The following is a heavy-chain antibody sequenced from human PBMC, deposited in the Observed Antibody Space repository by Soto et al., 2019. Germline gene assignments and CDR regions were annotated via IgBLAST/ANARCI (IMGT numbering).Heavy chain of an antibody. CDR3: MAKSYTLNVDY. CDR1: GGSMSSSNW. J-gene: IGHJ4*02. CDR2: IYQSGST. Sequence: SETLSLTCAASGGSMSSSNWWSWVRQPPGKGLEWIGEIYQSGSTNYDSSLKSRVTISVDKSKNQFSLKLNSVTAEDTAVYYCMAKSYTLNVDYWGRGTLVTVSS. V-gene: IGHV4-4*02. D-gene: IGHD3-16*01.